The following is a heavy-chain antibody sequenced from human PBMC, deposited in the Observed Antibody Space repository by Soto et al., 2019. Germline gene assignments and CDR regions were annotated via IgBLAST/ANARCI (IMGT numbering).Heavy chain of an antibody. CDR3: ARTWIQLYAWFDP. CDR2: IYYSGST. D-gene: IGHD5-18*01. Sequence: SETLSLTCTVSGGSISSSSYYWGWIRQPPGKGLEWIGSIYYSGSTYYNPSLKSRVTISVDTSKNQFSLKLSSVTAADTAVYYCARTWIQLYAWFDPWGQGTLVTVSS. V-gene: IGHV4-39*01. CDR1: GGSISSSSYY. J-gene: IGHJ5*02.